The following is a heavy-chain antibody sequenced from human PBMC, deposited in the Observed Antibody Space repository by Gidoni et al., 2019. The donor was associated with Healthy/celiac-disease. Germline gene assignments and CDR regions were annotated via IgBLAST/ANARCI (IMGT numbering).Heavy chain of an antibody. CDR1: GFTFRSYG. CDR2: ISYDGSNK. CDR3: AKESSNLYYYYYGMDV. J-gene: IGHJ6*02. D-gene: IGHD2-2*01. Sequence: QVQLVESGGGVVQPGRSLRLSCAASGFTFRSYGMHWVRQAPGKWLEWVAVISYDGSNKYYADSVKGRFTISRDNSKNTLYLQMNSLRAEDTAVYYCAKESSNLYYYYYGMDVWGQGTTVTVSS. V-gene: IGHV3-30*18.